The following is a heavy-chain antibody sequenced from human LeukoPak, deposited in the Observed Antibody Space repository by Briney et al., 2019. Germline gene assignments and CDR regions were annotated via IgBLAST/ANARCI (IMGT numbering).Heavy chain of an antibody. CDR2: IYTSGST. CDR1: GYSISSGYF. V-gene: IGHV4-4*07. CDR3: ARDRWDTGFDY. D-gene: IGHD1-26*01. Sequence: SETLSLTCTVSGYSISSGYFWGWIRQPAGKGLEWIGRIYTSGSTNYNPSLKSRVTMSVDTSKNQFSLKLSSVTAADTAVYYCARDRWDTGFDYWGQGTLVTVSS. J-gene: IGHJ4*02.